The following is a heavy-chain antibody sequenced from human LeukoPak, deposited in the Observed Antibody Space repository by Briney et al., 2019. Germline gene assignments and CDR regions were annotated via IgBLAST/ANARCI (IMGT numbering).Heavy chain of an antibody. D-gene: IGHD1-26*01. CDR3: ARSKTGSYARPFDY. V-gene: IGHV3-66*01. Sequence: GGSLRLSCAASGFTFRSHSLDWVRQAPGKGLECVSLLYSGGSSHYTGSVKGRFTISRDKSKNMVFLQMNSLRAEDTAVYFCARSKTGSYARPFDYWGQGTLVTVSS. J-gene: IGHJ4*02. CDR1: GFTFRSHS. CDR2: LYSGGSS.